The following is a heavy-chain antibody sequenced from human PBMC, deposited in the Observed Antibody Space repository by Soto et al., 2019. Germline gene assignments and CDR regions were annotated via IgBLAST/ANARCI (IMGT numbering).Heavy chain of an antibody. CDR2: IFWDDDK. CDR3: ARIFDFWSGYYFSY. Sequence: QITLKESGPTLVKPTQTLTLTCTFSGFSLSTSGVAVGWIRQAPRKAPEWLAFIFWDDDKRYSPALENRLTIIKDTSNIQVVLTMTNMDPVDTATYYCARIFDFWSGYYFSYWGRGTLVTVSS. D-gene: IGHD3-3*01. J-gene: IGHJ4*02. CDR1: GFSLSTSGVA. V-gene: IGHV2-5*02.